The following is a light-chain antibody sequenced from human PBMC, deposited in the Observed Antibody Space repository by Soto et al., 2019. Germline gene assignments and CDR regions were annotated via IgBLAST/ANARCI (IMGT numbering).Light chain of an antibody. CDR3: CSYAGSRLV. Sequence: QSALTQPRSVSGSPGQSVTISCTGSSSDVGGYNYVSWYQHHPGKAPKLLIYDVSKWPSGVPDRFSGSKSGDTASLTISGLQAEDEADYYCCSYAGSRLVFGVGTKVTVL. J-gene: IGLJ2*01. CDR1: SSDVGGYNY. CDR2: DVS. V-gene: IGLV2-11*01.